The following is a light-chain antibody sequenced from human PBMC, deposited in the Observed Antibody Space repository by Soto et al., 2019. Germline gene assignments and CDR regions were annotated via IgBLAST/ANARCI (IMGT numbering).Light chain of an antibody. CDR2: DAS. V-gene: IGKV1-5*01. CDR1: QSISHS. J-gene: IGKJ1*01. Sequence: DIQMTQSPSTLSASVGDRVTITCRASQSISHSVAWYQQKPGKAPKLLIYDASSLESGVPSRFSGSGSWTEFSLTVSSLQPDDFATYYCQQFHGYPWTFGQGTKVEI. CDR3: QQFHGYPWT.